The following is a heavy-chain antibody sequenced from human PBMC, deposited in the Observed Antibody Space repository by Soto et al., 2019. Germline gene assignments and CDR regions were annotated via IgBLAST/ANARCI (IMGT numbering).Heavy chain of an antibody. Sequence: EVQLLESGGGLVQPGGSLRLSCAASGFTFSSYAMSWVRQAPGKGLEWVSAFSGSGGRTYYEDYVKGRFTISRENSKNTLFLQLYSLRDEDTALYYCAKDKLKQLVLLENDYWGQVTLVTVSS. CDR1: GFTFSSYA. D-gene: IGHD6-6*01. V-gene: IGHV3-23*01. J-gene: IGHJ4*02. CDR3: AKDKLKQLVLLENDY. CDR2: FSGSGGRT.